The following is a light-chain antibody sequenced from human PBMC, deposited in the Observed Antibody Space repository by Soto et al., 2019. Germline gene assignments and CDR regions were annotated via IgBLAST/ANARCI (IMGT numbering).Light chain of an antibody. Sequence: QSALTQPPSASGSPGQSVTISCTGTSSDVGGYKYVSWYQQHPGKAPKLMIYEVSTRPSGVPDRFSGSKSGNTASLTVSGLQAEDEADYYCSSYAGSNNLRIFGGGTKLTVL. CDR3: SSYAGSNNLRI. CDR2: EVS. CDR1: SSDVGGYKY. V-gene: IGLV2-8*01. J-gene: IGLJ2*01.